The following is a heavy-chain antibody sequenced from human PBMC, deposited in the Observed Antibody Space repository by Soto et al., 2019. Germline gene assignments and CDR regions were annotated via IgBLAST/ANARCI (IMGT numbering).Heavy chain of an antibody. CDR1: GGSISSYY. CDR2: IYYSGST. V-gene: IGHV4-59*01. J-gene: IGHJ6*03. CDR3: ARVVVAATLDYYYYYYMDV. D-gene: IGHD2-15*01. Sequence: SETLSLTCTVSGGSISSYYWGWIRQPPGKGLEWIGYIYYSGSTNYNPSLKSRVTISVDTSKNQFSLKLSSVTAADTAVYYCARVVVAATLDYYYYYYMDVWGKGTTVTVSS.